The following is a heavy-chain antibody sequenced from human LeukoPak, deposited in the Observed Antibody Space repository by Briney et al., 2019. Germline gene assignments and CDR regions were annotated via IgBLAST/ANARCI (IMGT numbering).Heavy chain of an antibody. Sequence: GGSLRLSCAASGFTFSSNWMSWVRQAPGEGRGWVANIKQDGSEKYYVDSVKGRFTISRDNAKNSLYLQMNSLRAEDTAVYYCARDHYYFDYWGQGTLVTVSS. J-gene: IGHJ4*02. V-gene: IGHV3-7*03. CDR2: IKQDGSEK. CDR1: GFTFSSNW. CDR3: ARDHYYFDY.